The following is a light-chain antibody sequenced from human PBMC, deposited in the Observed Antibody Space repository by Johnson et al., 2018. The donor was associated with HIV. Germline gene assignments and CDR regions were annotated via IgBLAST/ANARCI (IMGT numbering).Light chain of an antibody. CDR3: GTWDSRLSGFV. J-gene: IGLJ1*01. V-gene: IGLV1-51*01. Sequence: QSVLTQPPSVSAAPGQKVTISCSGSSSNIGNNYVSWYQQVPGTAPKLLIYDNNRRPSGIPDRFSGSKSGTSATLGITGLQTGDEADYYCGTWDSRLSGFVFGTGTKGTVL. CDR2: DNN. CDR1: SSNIGNNY.